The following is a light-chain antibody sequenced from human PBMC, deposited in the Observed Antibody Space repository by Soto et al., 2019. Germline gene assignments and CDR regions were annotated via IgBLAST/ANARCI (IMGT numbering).Light chain of an antibody. V-gene: IGKV1-39*01. CDR3: QQSYSTRWT. Sequence: DMQMTQSPSPLSSSVGDRVTMTCRASQSISNYLNWYQQKPGKAPNLLIYAASSLQSGVPSRFSGSGSGTDFTLTISSLQPEDFATYYCQQSYSTRWTFGQGTKVDIK. J-gene: IGKJ1*01. CDR2: AAS. CDR1: QSISNY.